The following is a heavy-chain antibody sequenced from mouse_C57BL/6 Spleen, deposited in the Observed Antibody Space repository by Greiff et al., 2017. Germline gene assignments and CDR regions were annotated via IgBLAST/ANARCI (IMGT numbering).Heavy chain of an antibody. CDR2: INPNNGGT. D-gene: IGHD1-1*01. J-gene: IGHJ2*01. CDR3: ARRITTVVASFDY. CDR1: GYTFTDYN. Sequence: VQLKESGPELVKPGASVKMSCKASGYTFTDYNMHWVKQSHGKSLEWIGYINPNNGGTSYNQKFKGKATLTVNKSSSTAYMELRSLTSEDSAVYYCARRITTVVASFDYWGQGTTLTVSS. V-gene: IGHV1-22*01.